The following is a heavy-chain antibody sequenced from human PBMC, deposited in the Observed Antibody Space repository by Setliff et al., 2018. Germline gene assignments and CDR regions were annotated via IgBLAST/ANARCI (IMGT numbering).Heavy chain of an antibody. J-gene: IGHJ6*04. CDR1: GYAFNRNG. Sequence: ASVKVSCKASGYAFNRNGMSWVRQAPGQGLEWMGWISSSSGNTNYAQKFQGRVTMTRDTSTSTFYMELRSLTSDDTAVYYCARDTNQWDTTYMGVWGKGTTVTVSS. CDR3: ARDTNQWDTTYMGV. D-gene: IGHD1-26*01. V-gene: IGHV1-18*01. CDR2: ISSSSGNT.